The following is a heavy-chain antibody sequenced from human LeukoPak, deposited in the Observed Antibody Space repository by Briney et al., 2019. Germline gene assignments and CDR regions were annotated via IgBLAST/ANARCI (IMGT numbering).Heavy chain of an antibody. CDR2: ISGSGGST. CDR1: GFTFSSYA. CDR3: ARDGHDMPDY. D-gene: IGHD5-12*01. J-gene: IGHJ4*02. V-gene: IGHV3-23*01. Sequence: GGSLRLSCAASGFTFSSYAMSWVRQAPGKGLEWVSAISGSGGSTYYADSVKGRFTISRDDAKNSLYLQMNSLRAEDTGVYYCARDGHDMPDYWGQGTLVTVSS.